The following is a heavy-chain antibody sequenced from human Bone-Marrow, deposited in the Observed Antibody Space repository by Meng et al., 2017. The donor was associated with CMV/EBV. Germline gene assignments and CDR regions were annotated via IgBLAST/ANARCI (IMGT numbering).Heavy chain of an antibody. CDR1: GFTFNSYW. J-gene: IGHJ4*02. D-gene: IGHD1-26*01. CDR3: ARVLTGSTKGFDY. Sequence: GESLKISCAASGFTFNSYWLHWVRQAPGKGLVWVSRINSDGGSTSYADSVKGRFTISRDNAKNTLYLQMNSLRAEDTDVYYCARVLTGSTKGFDYWGQGTLVTVSS. CDR2: INSDGGST. V-gene: IGHV3-74*01.